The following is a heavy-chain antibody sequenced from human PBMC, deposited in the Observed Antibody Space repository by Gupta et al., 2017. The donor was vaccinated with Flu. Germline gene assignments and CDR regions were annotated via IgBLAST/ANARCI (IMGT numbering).Heavy chain of an antibody. J-gene: IGHJ6*02. D-gene: IGHD5-12*01. CDR1: GGSISSYY. Sequence: QVQLQESGPGLVKPSETLSLTCTVSGGSISSYYWSWIRQPPGKGLEWIGYIYYSGSTNYNPSLKSRVTISVDTSKNQFSLKLSSVTAADTAVYYCARGATPRLIGMDVWGQGTTVTVSS. V-gene: IGHV4-59*01. CDR2: IYYSGST. CDR3: ARGATPRLIGMDV.